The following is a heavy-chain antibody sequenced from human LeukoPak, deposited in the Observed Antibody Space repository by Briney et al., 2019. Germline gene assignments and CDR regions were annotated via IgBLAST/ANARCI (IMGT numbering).Heavy chain of an antibody. CDR2: ISGSGGRT. J-gene: IGHJ4*02. CDR3: APYGSGSSSDY. CDR1: GFTFSIYA. D-gene: IGHD3-10*01. Sequence: GGALRLSCAASGFTFSIYAMSWVRQAPGKRREWDSAISGSGGRTYSADSVKCRFTLSRENSKNTLYLQMNSLRAEDRAVYYCAPYGSGSSSDYWGQGTLVTVSS. V-gene: IGHV3-23*01.